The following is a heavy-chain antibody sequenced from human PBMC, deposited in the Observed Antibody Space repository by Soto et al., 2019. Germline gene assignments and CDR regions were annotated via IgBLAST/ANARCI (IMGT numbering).Heavy chain of an antibody. J-gene: IGHJ5*02. CDR1: GDSFSNYY. D-gene: IGHD2-2*01. V-gene: IGHV4-4*07. Sequence: QVQLQESGLGLVKPSETLSLSCTVSGDSFSNYYCNWVRKSAGKGLEWIGRIYPTGSTTYNPSLKSRLTMSVDTSKNQFSLRLTSMTAADTAVYYCATGRSEVVPGAMDTWGQGTLVTVSS. CDR3: ATGRSEVVPGAMDT. CDR2: IYPTGST.